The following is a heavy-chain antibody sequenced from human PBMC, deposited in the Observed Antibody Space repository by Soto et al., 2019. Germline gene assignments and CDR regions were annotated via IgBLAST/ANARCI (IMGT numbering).Heavy chain of an antibody. Sequence: QVQLVQSGAEVKKPGASVKVSCKASGYTFTSYGISWVRQAPGQGLEWMGWISAYNGNTNYARKRQGRXTXTXXASTSTAYIELRSLRSDDTAVYYCARDRGSYALDYWCQGTLVTVSS. J-gene: IGHJ4*02. CDR3: ARDRGSYALDY. V-gene: IGHV1-18*01. D-gene: IGHD1-26*01. CDR2: ISAYNGNT. CDR1: GYTFTSYG.